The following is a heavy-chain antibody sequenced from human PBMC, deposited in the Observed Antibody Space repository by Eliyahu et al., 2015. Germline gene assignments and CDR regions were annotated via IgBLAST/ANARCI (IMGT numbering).Heavy chain of an antibody. CDR1: SDSXTTRNYX. J-gene: IGHJ5*02. Sequence: QLPLQESGPGLVXPSETLSLTCIVSSDSXTTRNYXWGWVRQPPGKGLEWIGSIYYSGTTYYKPSLKSRVTISVDTSKNQFSLNLMSVTAADTAVYYCARQVGTTTGWLDPWGQGTLVTVSS. V-gene: IGHV4-39*01. D-gene: IGHD1-26*01. CDR2: IYYSGTT. CDR3: ARQVGTTTGWLDP.